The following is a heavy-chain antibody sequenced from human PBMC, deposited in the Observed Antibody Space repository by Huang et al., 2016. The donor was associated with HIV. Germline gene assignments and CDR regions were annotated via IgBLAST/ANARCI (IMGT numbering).Heavy chain of an antibody. CDR1: GYTFTSYG. Sequence: QIQLMQSGPELKQPGASVKVSCKASGYTFTSYGITWVRQAPGQRPEWMGWIIASSVDTENAQKFQGRVTLTTDNSTNIAYMELRSLRSDDTAKYYCARDPKYHRIGYYRQRRGIDIWGQGTMVIVSS. V-gene: IGHV1-18*01. J-gene: IGHJ3*02. CDR3: ARDPKYHRIGYYRQRRGIDI. D-gene: IGHD3-22*01. CDR2: IIASSVDT.